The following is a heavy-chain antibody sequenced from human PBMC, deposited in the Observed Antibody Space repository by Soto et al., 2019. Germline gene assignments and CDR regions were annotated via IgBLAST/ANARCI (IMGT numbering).Heavy chain of an antibody. CDR3: AREAGFLELRLGYFDY. Sequence: GGSLRLSCAASGFTFSSYAMHWVRQAPGKGLEWVAVISYDGSNKYYADSVKGRFTISRDNSKNTLYLQMNSLRAEDTAVYYCAREAGFLELRLGYFDYWGQGTLVTVSS. J-gene: IGHJ4*02. CDR1: GFTFSSYA. CDR2: ISYDGSNK. D-gene: IGHD3-16*01. V-gene: IGHV3-30-3*01.